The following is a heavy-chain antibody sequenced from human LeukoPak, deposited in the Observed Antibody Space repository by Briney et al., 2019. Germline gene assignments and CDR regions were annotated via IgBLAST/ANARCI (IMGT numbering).Heavy chain of an antibody. CDR1: GLTSSDYY. CDR3: ARQGLYDSSDFWTFQH. CDR2: ISSSSGYK. D-gene: IGHD3/OR15-3a*01. V-gene: IGHV3-11*06. Sequence: GGSLRLSCAASGLTSSDYYMSWIRQTPEKGLEWLSYISSSSGYKNYADSLKGRFTISRDNAKNSVYLQMNSLSAEDTAVYYCARQGLYDSSDFWTFQHWGQGTLVTVSS. J-gene: IGHJ1*01.